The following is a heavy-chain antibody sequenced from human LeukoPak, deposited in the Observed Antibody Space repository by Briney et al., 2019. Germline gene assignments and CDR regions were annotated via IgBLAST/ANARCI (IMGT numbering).Heavy chain of an antibody. Sequence: ASVKVSCKASGYTFTGYYMHWVRQAPGQGLEWMGWINPNSGGTNYAQKFQGRVTMTTDTSTNTAYMELRSLRSDDTAVYYCARILVDWFDPWGQGTLVTVSS. J-gene: IGHJ5*02. CDR3: ARILVDWFDP. D-gene: IGHD2-15*01. CDR2: INPNSGGT. CDR1: GYTFTGYY. V-gene: IGHV1-2*02.